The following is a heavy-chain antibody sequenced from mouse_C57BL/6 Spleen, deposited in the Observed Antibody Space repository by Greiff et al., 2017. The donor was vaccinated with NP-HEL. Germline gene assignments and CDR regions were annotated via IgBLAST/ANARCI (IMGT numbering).Heavy chain of an antibody. V-gene: IGHV1-15*01. CDR1: GYTFTDYE. Sequence: QVQLQQSGAELVRPGASVTLSCKASGYTFTDYEMHWVKQTPVHGLEWIGAIDPETGGTAYNQKFKGKAILTADKSSSTAYMELRSLTSEDSAVYYCTGDGYYVWYFDVWGTGTTVTVSS. CDR2: IDPETGGT. J-gene: IGHJ1*03. CDR3: TGDGYYVWYFDV. D-gene: IGHD2-3*01.